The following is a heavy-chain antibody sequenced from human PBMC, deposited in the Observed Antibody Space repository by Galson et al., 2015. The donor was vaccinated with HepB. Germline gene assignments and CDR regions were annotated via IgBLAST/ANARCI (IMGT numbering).Heavy chain of an antibody. V-gene: IGHV3-30*03. CDR3: WGGDGDGFDF. CDR1: GFIFSNYG. Sequence: SLRLSCAASGFIFSNYGMHWVRQAPGKGLEWVAVISYDGNNKYYADSVKGRFTISRDNSKNTLYLQMNRLRTEDTAVYYVWGGDGDGFDFWGQGTMVTVS. D-gene: IGHD3-16*01. J-gene: IGHJ3*01. CDR2: ISYDGNNK.